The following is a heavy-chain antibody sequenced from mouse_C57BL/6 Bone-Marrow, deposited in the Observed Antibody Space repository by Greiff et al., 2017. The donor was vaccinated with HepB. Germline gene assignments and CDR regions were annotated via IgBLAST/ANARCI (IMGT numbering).Heavy chain of an antibody. J-gene: IGHJ1*03. CDR3: ARDYGSNYWYFDV. CDR2: IDTSDSET. Sequence: QVQLQQPGAELVRPGSSVKLSCKASGYTFTSYWMHWVKQRPIQGLEWIGNIDTSDSETHYNQKFKDKATLTVDKSSSTAYMQLSSLTSEDSAVYYCARDYGSNYWYFDVWGTGTTVTVSS. V-gene: IGHV1-52*01. D-gene: IGHD1-1*01. CDR1: GYTFTSYW.